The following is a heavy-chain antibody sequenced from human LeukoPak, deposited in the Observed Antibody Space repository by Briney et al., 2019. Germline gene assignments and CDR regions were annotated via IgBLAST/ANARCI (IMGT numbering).Heavy chain of an antibody. J-gene: IGHJ6*03. CDR1: GFVFGDYA. D-gene: IGHD3-10*01. V-gene: IGHV3-49*04. Sequence: PGGSLRLSCKASGFVFGDYAMNWVRQAPGKGLEWVGFIRSKAYGGTTEYAASVKGRFTISRDDSKSIAYLQMNSLKTEDTAVYYCTSPGGLHWFGEDYYMDVWGKGTTVTISS. CDR3: TSPGGLHWFGEDYYMDV. CDR2: IRSKAYGGTT.